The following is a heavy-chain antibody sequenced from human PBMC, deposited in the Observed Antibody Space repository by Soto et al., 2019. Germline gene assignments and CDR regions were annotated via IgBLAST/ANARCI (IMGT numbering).Heavy chain of an antibody. CDR2: ISSSSSTI. Sequence: GESLKISCAASGFTFSSYSMNWVRQAPGKGLEWVSYISSSSSTIYYADSVKGRFTISRDNAKNSLYLQMNSLRAEDTAVYYCARKMPSVVVPAASDYWGQGTLVTVSS. CDR1: GFTFSSYS. D-gene: IGHD2-2*01. J-gene: IGHJ4*02. V-gene: IGHV3-48*01. CDR3: ARKMPSVVVPAASDY.